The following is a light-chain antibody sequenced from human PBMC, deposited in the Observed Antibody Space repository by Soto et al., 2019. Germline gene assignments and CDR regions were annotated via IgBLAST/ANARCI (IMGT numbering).Light chain of an antibody. CDR1: SSNIGNNY. J-gene: IGLJ1*01. V-gene: IGLV1-51*02. Sequence: QSVLTQPPSVSAAPGQKVTISCSGSSSNIGNNYVSWYQQLPGTAPKLLIYENNKRPSAIPYRFSGSKSGTSATLGITGLQTGDEADYYCGTWDSSLSAAPYVFGTGTKLTVL. CDR2: ENN. CDR3: GTWDSSLSAAPYV.